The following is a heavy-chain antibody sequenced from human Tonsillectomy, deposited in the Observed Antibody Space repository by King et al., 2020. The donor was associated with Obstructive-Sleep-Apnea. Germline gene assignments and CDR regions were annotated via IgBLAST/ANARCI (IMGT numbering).Heavy chain of an antibody. D-gene: IGHD3-22*01. CDR2: IFYSWSA. J-gene: IGHJ4*02. Sequence: QLQESGPGLVKPSETLSLTCTVSGGSISSYYGSCIRQPPGKVLDWIGYIFYSWSANYNPSLKSLFTISVDTSKNPFSLKLSSVTAADTAVYYCARHERDDSSGYYYLYYFDYWGQGTLVTVSS. CDR1: GGSISSYY. V-gene: IGHV4-59*08. CDR3: ARHERDDSSGYYYLYYFDY.